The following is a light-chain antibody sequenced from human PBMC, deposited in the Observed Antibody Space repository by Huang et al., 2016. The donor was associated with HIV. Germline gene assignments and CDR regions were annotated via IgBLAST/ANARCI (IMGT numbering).Light chain of an antibody. CDR1: QSVSSSY. CDR3: QQYGSSPKYT. V-gene: IGKV3-20*01. Sequence: EIVLTQSPGTLSLSPGERATLSCRASQSVSSSYVAWYQQKPGQAPRLLIYGASSRATGIPDRFRGSGSGTDFTLTISRLEPEDFAVYYCQQYGSSPKYTFGQGTKLEIK. J-gene: IGKJ2*01. CDR2: GAS.